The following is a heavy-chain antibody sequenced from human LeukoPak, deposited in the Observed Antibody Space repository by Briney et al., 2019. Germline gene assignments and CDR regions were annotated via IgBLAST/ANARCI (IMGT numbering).Heavy chain of an antibody. CDR1: GGSFSGYY. J-gene: IGHJ4*02. Sequence: PSETLSLTCAVYGGSFSGYYWSWIRQPPGKGLEWIGEINHSGSTNYNPSLKSRVTISVDTSKNQFSLKLSSVTAADTAVYYCARRKRGFIKVGAAAFDYWGQGTLVTVSS. D-gene: IGHD1-26*01. CDR3: ARRKRGFIKVGAAAFDY. CDR2: INHSGST. V-gene: IGHV4-34*01.